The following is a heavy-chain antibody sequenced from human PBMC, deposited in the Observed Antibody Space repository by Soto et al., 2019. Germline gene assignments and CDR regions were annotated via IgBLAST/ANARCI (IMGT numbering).Heavy chain of an antibody. CDR1: GFTFSNYW. V-gene: IGHV3-64*01. CDR3: ARHYGSGTYIYFDY. CDR2: ISTHGGST. D-gene: IGHD3-10*01. Sequence: EVQLVESGGGLVQPGGSLRLSCAASGFTFSNYWMHWVRQAPGKKLEYVSGISTHGGSTYYANSVKGRLTISRDNSKNTLYLQMGSLSAEDMAVYYCARHYGSGTYIYFDYWGQGTLVTVSS. J-gene: IGHJ4*02.